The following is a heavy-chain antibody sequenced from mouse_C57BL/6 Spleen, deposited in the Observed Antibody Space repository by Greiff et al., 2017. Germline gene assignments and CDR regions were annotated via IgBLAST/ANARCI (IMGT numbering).Heavy chain of an antibody. V-gene: IGHV1-64*01. J-gene: IGHJ3*01. CDR3: APPYYSNRSWFAY. CDR2: IHPNSGST. CDR1: GYTFTSYW. D-gene: IGHD2-5*01. Sequence: QVQLKQPGAELVKPGASVKLSCKASGYTFTSYWMHWVKQRPGQGLEWIGMIHPNSGSTNYNEKFKSKATLTVDKSSSTAYMQLSSLTSEDSAVYYCAPPYYSNRSWFAYWGQGTLVTVSA.